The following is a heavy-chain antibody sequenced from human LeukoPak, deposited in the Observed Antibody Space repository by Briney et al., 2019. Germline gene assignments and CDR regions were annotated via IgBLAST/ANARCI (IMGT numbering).Heavy chain of an antibody. D-gene: IGHD6-13*01. Sequence: GGSLRLSCAASGFTFSSYEMNWVRQAPGKGLEWVSYISSSGSTIYYADSVKGRFTISRDNAKNSLYLQMNSLKTEDTAVYYCTTAFRAIAGLDYYYYMDVWGKGTTVTVSS. CDR1: GFTFSSYE. CDR3: TTAFRAIAGLDYYYYMDV. V-gene: IGHV3-48*03. J-gene: IGHJ6*03. CDR2: ISSSGSTI.